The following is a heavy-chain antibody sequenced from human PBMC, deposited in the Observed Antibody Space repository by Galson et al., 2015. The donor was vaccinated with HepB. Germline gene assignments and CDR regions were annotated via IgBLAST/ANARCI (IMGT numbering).Heavy chain of an antibody. Sequence: SLRLSCAASGFTFSSYAMHWVRQAPGKGLEYVSAISSNGGSTYYADSVKGRFTISRDNSKNTLYLQMSSLRAEDTAVYYCVPPPYSSGWFDYWGQGTLVTVSS. D-gene: IGHD6-19*01. V-gene: IGHV3-64D*06. CDR2: ISSNGGST. J-gene: IGHJ4*02. CDR1: GFTFSSYA. CDR3: VPPPYSSGWFDY.